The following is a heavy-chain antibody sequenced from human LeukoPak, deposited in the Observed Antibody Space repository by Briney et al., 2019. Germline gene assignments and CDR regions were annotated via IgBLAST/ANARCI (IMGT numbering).Heavy chain of an antibody. V-gene: IGHV5-51*01. J-gene: IGHJ4*02. D-gene: IGHD3-22*01. CDR1: GYSFTSYW. Sequence: GESLKISCKGSGYSFTSYWIGWVRQMPGKGLEWMGIIYPGDSDTRYSPSFQGQVTISADKSISTAYLQWSSLKASDTAMYYCARLPYYYDSSGYYYVHHFDYWGQGTLVTVSS. CDR3: ARLPYYYDSSGYYYVHHFDY. CDR2: IYPGDSDT.